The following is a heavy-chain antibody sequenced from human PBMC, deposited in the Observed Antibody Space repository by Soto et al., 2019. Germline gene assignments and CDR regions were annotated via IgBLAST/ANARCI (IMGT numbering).Heavy chain of an antibody. CDR1: GFTFNIYG. D-gene: IGHD4-17*01. J-gene: IGHJ4*02. Sequence: QVQLVESGGGVVQPGRSLRLSCAASGFTFNIYGMHWVRQAPGKGLEWVAVISYDGSNKYYTGSVRGRFTISRDDSKNTLYLQMNSLGAEDTAVYYCARVLAGYYGDYVPSPFYFDYWGKGTLVTVSS. CDR2: ISYDGSNK. CDR3: ARVLAGYYGDYVPSPFYFDY. V-gene: IGHV3-30*03.